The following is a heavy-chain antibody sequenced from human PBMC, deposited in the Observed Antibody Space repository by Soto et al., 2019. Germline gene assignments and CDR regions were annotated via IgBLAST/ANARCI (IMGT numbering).Heavy chain of an antibody. J-gene: IGHJ1*01. CDR3: AKDVHYDIVTGIEYFDH. Sequence: EVQLLESGGGLVQPGGSLKISCAVSGFTFSSYAMSWVRQAPGKGLEWVSGISGTGRVTNYAESVKGRFTISRDNPKNTLSLEIKRLRAEDTAVYYCAKDVHYDIVTGIEYFDHWGQGTLVTVSS. CDR2: ISGTGRVT. CDR1: GFTFSSYA. V-gene: IGHV3-23*01. D-gene: IGHD3-9*01.